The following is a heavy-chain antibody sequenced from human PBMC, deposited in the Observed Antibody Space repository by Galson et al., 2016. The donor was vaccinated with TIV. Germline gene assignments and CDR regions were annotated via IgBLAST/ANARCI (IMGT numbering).Heavy chain of an antibody. D-gene: IGHD5-18*01. CDR3: AKDRNTAMDTYHYYYGMDV. V-gene: IGHV1-69*13. J-gene: IGHJ6*02. CDR1: GDTFSSYP. CDR2: FIPLFGTA. Sequence: SVKVSCKASGDTFSSYPFDWVRQAPGQGLEWVGGFIPLFGTANYAQKFQGRVTISADESTSTLYMEVRSLRSEDTAVYYCAKDRNTAMDTYHYYYGMDVWCQGTTVIVSS.